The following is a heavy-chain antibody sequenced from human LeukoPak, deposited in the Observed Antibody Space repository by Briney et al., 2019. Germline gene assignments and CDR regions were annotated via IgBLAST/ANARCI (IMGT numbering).Heavy chain of an antibody. CDR3: ARVFYSGYDSLDY. J-gene: IGHJ4*02. Sequence: PSETLSLTCTVSGGSISGSSYYWGWIRQPPGKGLEWIGSIYYSRSTYYNPSLKSRVTISVDTSKNQFSLKLSSVTAADTAVYYCARVFYSGYDSLDYWGQGTLVTVSS. CDR1: GGSISGSSYY. V-gene: IGHV4-39*07. D-gene: IGHD5-12*01. CDR2: IYYSRST.